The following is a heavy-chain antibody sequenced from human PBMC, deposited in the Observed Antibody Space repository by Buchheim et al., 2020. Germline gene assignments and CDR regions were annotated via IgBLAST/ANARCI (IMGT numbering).Heavy chain of an antibody. CDR2: INYSGRA. CDR1: GDSIRSSAYF. CDR3: AREGWGAKSEDDD. V-gene: IGHV4-39*07. D-gene: IGHD3-16*01. Sequence: HLHLQESGPGLVKPSETLSLTCSVSGDSIRSSAYFWGWIRQSPGRALEWIASINYSGRAFYNPSLESRFTMSLDTSNNQFSLKLHSVTAADTAVYYCAREGWGAKSEDDDWGPGTL. J-gene: IGHJ4*02.